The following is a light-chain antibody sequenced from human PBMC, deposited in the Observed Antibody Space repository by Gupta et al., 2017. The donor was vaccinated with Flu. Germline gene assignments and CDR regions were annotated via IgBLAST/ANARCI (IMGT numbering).Light chain of an antibody. J-gene: IGKJ4*01. CDR2: KAS. CDR3: QQYNDYLT. V-gene: IGKV1-5*03. Sequence: SPSTLSASVGDRVTITCRASQSISSWLAWYQQKPGKAPKLLIYKASSLESGVPSMFSGSGSGTEFTLTISSLQPDDFATYYCQQYNDYLTFGGGTKVEIK. CDR1: QSISSW.